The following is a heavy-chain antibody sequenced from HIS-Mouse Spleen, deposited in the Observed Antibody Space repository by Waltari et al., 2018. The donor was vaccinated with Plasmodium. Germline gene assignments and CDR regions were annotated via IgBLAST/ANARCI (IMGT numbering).Heavy chain of an antibody. D-gene: IGHD6-13*01. CDR1: GFHFSSYW. Sequence: EVQLVEPGGGLVQPGGSLRLSCASSGFHFSSYWMSWVRQAPGKGLEWVANIKQDGSEKYYVDSVKGRFTISRDNAKNSLYLQMNSLRAEDTAVYYCASSWYWYFDLWGRGTLVTVSS. J-gene: IGHJ2*01. V-gene: IGHV3-7*01. CDR3: ASSWYWYFDL. CDR2: IKQDGSEK.